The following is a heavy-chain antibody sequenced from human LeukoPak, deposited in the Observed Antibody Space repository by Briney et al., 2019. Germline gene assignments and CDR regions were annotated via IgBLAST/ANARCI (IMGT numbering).Heavy chain of an antibody. Sequence: SETLSLTCTVSGGSISSSSYYWGWIRQPPGTGLEWIGSIYYSGSTYYNPSLKSRVTISVDTSKNQFSLKLSSVTAADTAVYYCARDPSDTAMVTAYWGQGTLVTVSS. J-gene: IGHJ4*02. D-gene: IGHD5-18*01. V-gene: IGHV4-39*07. CDR1: GGSISSSSYY. CDR3: ARDPSDTAMVTAY. CDR2: IYYSGST.